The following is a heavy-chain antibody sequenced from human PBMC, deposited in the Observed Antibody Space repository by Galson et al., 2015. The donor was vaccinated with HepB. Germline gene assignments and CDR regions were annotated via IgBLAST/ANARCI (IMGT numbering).Heavy chain of an antibody. CDR1: GGTFSSYA. D-gene: IGHD3-10*01. CDR3: AVELPYGPADYYFDY. Sequence: QSGAEVKKPGESLRISCKASGGTFSSYAISWVRQAPGQGLEWMGGIIPIFGTANYAQKFQGRVTITADESTSTAYMELSSLRSEDTAVYYCAVELPYGPADYYFDYWGQGTLVTVSS. V-gene: IGHV1-69*01. CDR2: IIPIFGTA. J-gene: IGHJ4*02.